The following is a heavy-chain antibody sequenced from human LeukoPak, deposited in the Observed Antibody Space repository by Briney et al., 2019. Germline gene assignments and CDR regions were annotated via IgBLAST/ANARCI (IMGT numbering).Heavy chain of an antibody. Sequence: ASVKVSCKASGYTFTGYYMHWVRQAPGQGLEWMGWISAYNGNTNYAQKLQGRVTMTTDTSTSTAYMELRSLRSDDTAVYYCARVRTVAGTFYFDYWGQGTLVTVSS. CDR3: ARVRTVAGTFYFDY. J-gene: IGHJ4*02. V-gene: IGHV1-18*04. CDR1: GYTFTGYY. CDR2: ISAYNGNT. D-gene: IGHD6-19*01.